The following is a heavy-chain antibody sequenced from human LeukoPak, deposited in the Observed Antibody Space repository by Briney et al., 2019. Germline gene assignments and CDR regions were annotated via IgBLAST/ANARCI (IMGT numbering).Heavy chain of an antibody. V-gene: IGHV3-7*01. D-gene: IGHD3-3*01. J-gene: IGHJ4*02. CDR2: IKQDGSEK. Sequence: GGSLRLSCAASGFTFSSYWMSWVRQAPGKGLEWVANIKQDGSEKYYVDSVKGRFTISRDNAKNSLYLQMNSLRAEDTAVYYCAKDTLVRFLEWNHFDYWGQGTLVTVSS. CDR3: AKDTLVRFLEWNHFDY. CDR1: GFTFSSYW.